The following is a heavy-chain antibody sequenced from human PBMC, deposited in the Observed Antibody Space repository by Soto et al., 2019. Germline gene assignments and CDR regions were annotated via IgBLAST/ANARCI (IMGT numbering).Heavy chain of an antibody. Sequence: PSETLSLTCAVSGGSISRGVYSCSCIRQAPGKGLELIGYIYHSGSTYYNPSLKSRVTISVDRSKNQFSLKLSSVTAADTAVYYCARRPAHPYYFVYCGKGTSLTVSS. V-gene: IGHV4-30-2*01. CDR3: ARRPAHPYYFVY. J-gene: IGHJ4*02. CDR2: IYHSGST. CDR1: GGSISRGVYS.